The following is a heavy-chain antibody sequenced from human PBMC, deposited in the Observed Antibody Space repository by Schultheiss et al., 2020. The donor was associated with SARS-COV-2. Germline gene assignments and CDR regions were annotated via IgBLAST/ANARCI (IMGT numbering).Heavy chain of an antibody. V-gene: IGHV3-48*01. Sequence: GESLKISCAASGFTFSSYAMTWVRQAPGKGLEWVSYISSSGSTIYYADSVKGRFTISRDNSKNTLYLQMNSLRAEDTAVYYCARSNYYDSSGYYPDYWGQGTLVTVSS. J-gene: IGHJ4*02. CDR3: ARSNYYDSSGYYPDY. D-gene: IGHD3-22*01. CDR1: GFTFSSYA. CDR2: ISSSGSTI.